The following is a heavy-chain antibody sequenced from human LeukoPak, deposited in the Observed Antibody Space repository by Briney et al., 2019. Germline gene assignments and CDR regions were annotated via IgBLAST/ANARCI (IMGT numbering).Heavy chain of an antibody. V-gene: IGHV4-4*07. CDR3: ARDRGVRGVIGSIYYYYGMDV. Sequence: SETLSLTCTVSGGSISSYYWGWIRQPAGKGLEWIGRIYTSGSTNYNPSLKSRVTMSVDTSKNQFSLKLSSVTAADTAVYYCARDRGVRGVIGSIYYYYGMDVWGQGTTVTVSS. J-gene: IGHJ6*02. D-gene: IGHD3-10*01. CDR2: IYTSGST. CDR1: GGSISSYY.